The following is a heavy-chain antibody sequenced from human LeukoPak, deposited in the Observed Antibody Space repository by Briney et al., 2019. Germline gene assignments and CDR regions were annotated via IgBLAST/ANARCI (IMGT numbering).Heavy chain of an antibody. CDR2: ISYDGSNK. J-gene: IGHJ4*02. V-gene: IGHV3-30*03. CDR1: GFTFSSYG. D-gene: IGHD3-22*01. Sequence: GGSLRLSCAASGFTFSSYGMHWVRQAPGKGQEWVAVISYDGSNKYYADSVKGRFTISRDNSKNTLYLQMNSLRAEDTAVYYCATNPSSYYDSSGVYWGQGTLVTVSS. CDR3: ATNPSSYYDSSGVY.